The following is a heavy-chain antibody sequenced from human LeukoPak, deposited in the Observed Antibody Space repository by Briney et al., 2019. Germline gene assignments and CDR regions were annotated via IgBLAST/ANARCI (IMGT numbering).Heavy chain of an antibody. CDR1: GGSFSGYY. J-gene: IGHJ4*02. Sequence: SETLSLTCAVYGGSFSGYYWSWIRQPPGKGLEWIGEINHSGSTNYNPSLKGRVTISVDTSKNQFSLKLSSVTAADTAVYYCARRPVSIAAAGIDYWGQGTLVTVSS. V-gene: IGHV4-34*01. CDR2: INHSGST. D-gene: IGHD6-13*01. CDR3: ARRPVSIAAAGIDY.